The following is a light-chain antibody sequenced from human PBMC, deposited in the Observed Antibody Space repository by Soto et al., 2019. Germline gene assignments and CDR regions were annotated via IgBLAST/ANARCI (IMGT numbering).Light chain of an antibody. J-gene: IGLJ2*01. V-gene: IGLV2-8*01. CDR2: EVG. CDR1: SSDVGNYNF. CDR3: SSYSYASSNNLPII. Sequence: QSALTQPPSASGSPGQSVTISCTGASSDVGNYNFVSWYQQHPGKAPKLMIYEVGKRPSGVPDRFSGSKSGNTASLTVSGLQAEDEADYYCSSYSYASSNNLPIIFGGGTKVTVL.